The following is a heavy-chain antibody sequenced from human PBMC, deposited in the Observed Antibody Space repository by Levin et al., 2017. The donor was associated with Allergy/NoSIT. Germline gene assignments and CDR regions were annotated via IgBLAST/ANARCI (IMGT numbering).Heavy chain of an antibody. CDR1: GFTLSNVW. Sequence: GESLKISCAASGFTLSNVWISWVRQAPGKGLEWVGRIASNADGGTTDYAAPVKGRFTISRDDSKNTLFLQMNSLKTEDTAVYYCTTLFRLDPWGQGTLVTVSS. V-gene: IGHV3-15*04. CDR3: TTLFRLDP. D-gene: IGHD2-21*01. J-gene: IGHJ5*02. CDR2: IASNADGGTT.